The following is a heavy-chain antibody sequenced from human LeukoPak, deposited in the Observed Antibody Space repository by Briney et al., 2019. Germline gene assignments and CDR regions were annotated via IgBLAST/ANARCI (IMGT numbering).Heavy chain of an antibody. D-gene: IGHD3-22*01. J-gene: IGHJ4*02. CDR2: IYASGST. V-gene: IGHV4-59*01. CDR3: ARGGGLKYYYDSSGYYPFDD. Sequence: SGTLSLTCTVSGGSISSYYWRWIRQPPGKGLEWIGYIYASGSTNYNPSLKSRVTISVDTSKNQFSLKLSSVTDAETAVYYCARGGGLKYYYDSSGYYPFDDWGQGTLVTVSS. CDR1: GGSISSYY.